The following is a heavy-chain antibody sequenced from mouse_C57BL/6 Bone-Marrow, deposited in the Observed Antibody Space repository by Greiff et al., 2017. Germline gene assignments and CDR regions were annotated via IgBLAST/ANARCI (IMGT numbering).Heavy chain of an antibody. D-gene: IGHD1-1*01. CDR2: IYPGDGAT. CDR3: AFYGSCYVGFAY. Sequence: VQLQQPGPELVKPGASVKISCKASGYAFSSSWMNWVKQRPGKGLEWIGRIYPGDGATNYNGKFKGKATLTADKSSSTAYMQLSSLTSEDSAVYFCAFYGSCYVGFAYWGQGTLVTVSA. V-gene: IGHV1-82*01. CDR1: GYAFSSSW. J-gene: IGHJ3*01.